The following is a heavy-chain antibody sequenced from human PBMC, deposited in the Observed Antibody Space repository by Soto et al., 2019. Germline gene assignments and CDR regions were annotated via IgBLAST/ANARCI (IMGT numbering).Heavy chain of an antibody. CDR3: AREVLWFGIPTAIDY. D-gene: IGHD3-10*01. CDR1: GYTFTSYA. Sequence: QVQLVQSGAEVKKPGASVKVSCKASGYTFTSYAMHWVRQAPGQRLEWMGWINAGNGNTKYSQKFQGRVTITRDTAXXTAYMELSSLRAEDTAVYYCAREVLWFGIPTAIDYWGQGTLVTVSS. J-gene: IGHJ4*02. CDR2: INAGNGNT. V-gene: IGHV1-3*01.